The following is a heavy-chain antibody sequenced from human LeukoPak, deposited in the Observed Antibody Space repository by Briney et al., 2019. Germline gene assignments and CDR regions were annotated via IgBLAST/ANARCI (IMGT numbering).Heavy chain of an antibody. V-gene: IGHV4-38-2*02. Sequence: SETLSLTCTVSGYSISSGYYWGWIRQPPGKGLEWIGSIYHSGSTYYNPSLKSRVTISVDTSKNQFSLKLSSVTAADTAVYYCARGASSSSRLGVDYWGQGTLVTVSS. CDR3: ARGASSSSRLGVDY. D-gene: IGHD6-6*01. CDR1: GYSISSGYY. CDR2: IYHSGST. J-gene: IGHJ4*02.